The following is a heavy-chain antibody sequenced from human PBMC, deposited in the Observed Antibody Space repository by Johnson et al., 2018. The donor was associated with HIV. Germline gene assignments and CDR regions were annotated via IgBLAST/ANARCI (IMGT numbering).Heavy chain of an antibody. CDR3: TTDSSGGYAFDI. D-gene: IGHD1-1*01. J-gene: IGHJ3*02. CDR2: INSDGSST. CDR1: GFTFSSYW. V-gene: IGHV3-74*01. Sequence: VQLVESGGGVVQPGRSLRLSCAASGFTFSSYWMHWVRQAPGKGLVWVSRINSDGSSTSYADSVKGRFTISRDNAKNTLYLQMNSLKTEDTALYYCTTDSSGGYAFDIWGQGTVVTVS.